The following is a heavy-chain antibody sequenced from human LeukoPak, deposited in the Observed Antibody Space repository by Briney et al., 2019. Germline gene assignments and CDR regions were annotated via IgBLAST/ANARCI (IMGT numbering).Heavy chain of an antibody. CDR2: IYTSGST. CDR3: ARHRGSSTSRLDY. J-gene: IGHJ4*02. D-gene: IGHD2-2*01. V-gene: IGHV4-4*09. Sequence: PSETLSLTCTVSGGSISSYYWSWIRQPPGRGLEWIGYIYTSGSTNYNPSLKSRVTISVDTSKNQFSLKLSSVTAADTAVYYCARHRGSSTSRLDYWGQGTLVTVSS. CDR1: GGSISSYY.